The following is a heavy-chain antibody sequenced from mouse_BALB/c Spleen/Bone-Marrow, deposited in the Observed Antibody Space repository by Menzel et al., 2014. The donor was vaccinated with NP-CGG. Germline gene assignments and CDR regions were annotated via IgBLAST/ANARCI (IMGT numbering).Heavy chain of an antibody. CDR1: GFNIKDTY. CDR3: AGLRPRFEFAY. CDR2: IDPANGNT. Sequence: VQLKQSGAELVKPGASVELSCTASGFNIKDTYMHWVKQRPEQGLEWIGRIDPANGNTKYDPKFQGKATISADTSSNTAYLQLSSLTSEDTAVYYCAGLRPRFEFAYWGQGTLVTVSA. D-gene: IGHD2-4*01. J-gene: IGHJ3*01. V-gene: IGHV14-3*02.